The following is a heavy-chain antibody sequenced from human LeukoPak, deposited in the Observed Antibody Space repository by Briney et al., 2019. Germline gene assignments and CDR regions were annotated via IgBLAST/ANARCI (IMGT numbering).Heavy chain of an antibody. J-gene: IGHJ6*04. CDR1: GGSISSYY. CDR2: IYTSGIT. CDR3: AKDGYSSSTDV. Sequence: SETLSLTCTVSGGSISSYYWSWIRQPAGKGLEWIGRIYTSGITNYNPSLKSRVTMSVDTSKKQFSLKLSSVTAADTAVYYCAKDGYSSSTDVWGKGTTVTVSS. V-gene: IGHV4-4*07. D-gene: IGHD6-13*01.